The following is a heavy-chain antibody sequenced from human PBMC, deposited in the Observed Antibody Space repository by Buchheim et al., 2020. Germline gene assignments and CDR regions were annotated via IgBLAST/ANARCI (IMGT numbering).Heavy chain of an antibody. CDR2: IHTSGTT. CDR3: ARRSSYGRDRHYYMDV. CDR1: DGVLSGYY. V-gene: IGHV4-34*01. Sequence: QVLLQQWGAGLLKPSETLSLSCGVYDGVLSGYYWTWIRQTPGKGLEWIGEIHTSGTTDYNPSLKSRVTMSVDTPQNQFSLRLTSVTAADTAVYYCARRSSYGRDRHYYMDVWGKGTT. D-gene: IGHD5-18*01. J-gene: IGHJ6*03.